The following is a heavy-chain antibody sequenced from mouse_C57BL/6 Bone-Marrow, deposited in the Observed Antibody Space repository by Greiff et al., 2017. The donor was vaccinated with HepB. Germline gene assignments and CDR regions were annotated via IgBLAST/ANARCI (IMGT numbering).Heavy chain of an antibody. CDR2: IDPANGNT. D-gene: IGHD1-1*01. CDR3: AYGSSYGYAMDY. CDR1: GFNIKNTY. V-gene: IGHV14-3*01. J-gene: IGHJ4*01. Sequence: VQLQQSVAELVRPGASVKLSCTASGFNIKNTYMNWVKQRPEQGLEWIGRIDPANGNTKYAPKFQGKATITADTSSNTAYLQLSSLTSEDTAIYYCAYGSSYGYAMDYWGQGTSVTVSS.